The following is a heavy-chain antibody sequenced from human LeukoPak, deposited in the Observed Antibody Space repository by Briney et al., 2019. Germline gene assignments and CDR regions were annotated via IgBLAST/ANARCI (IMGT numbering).Heavy chain of an antibody. J-gene: IGHJ4*02. CDR3: ARGEGEDLFFDY. Sequence: GASVKVSCKASGYTLTSYAMHWVRQAPGQRLEWMGWINAGNGNTKYSQKFQGRVTITRDTSASTAYMELSSLRSEDTAVYYCARGEGEDLFFDYWGQGTLVTVSS. CDR2: INAGNGNT. D-gene: IGHD3-16*01. V-gene: IGHV1-3*01. CDR1: GYTLTSYA.